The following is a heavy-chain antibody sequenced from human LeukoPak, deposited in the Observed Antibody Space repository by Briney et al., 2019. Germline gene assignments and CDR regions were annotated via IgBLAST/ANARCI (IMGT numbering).Heavy chain of an antibody. J-gene: IGHJ6*02. D-gene: IGHD2-8*01. CDR2: IYSGGST. Sequence: GGSLRLSCAASGFTVSSNYMSWVRHTPGKRLEWVSLIYSGGSTYYADSVKGRFTISRDNSKNTLYLQMNSLRAEDTAVYYCAGRDNGYYYGMDVWGQGTTVTVSS. CDR1: GFTVSSNY. V-gene: IGHV3-66*01. CDR3: AGRDNGYYYGMDV.